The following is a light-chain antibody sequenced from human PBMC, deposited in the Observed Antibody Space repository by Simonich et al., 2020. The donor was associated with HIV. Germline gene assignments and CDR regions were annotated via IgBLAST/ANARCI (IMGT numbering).Light chain of an antibody. J-gene: IGKJ1*01. CDR1: QNVSSN. Sequence: EIVMTQSPVTLSVSPGERATLSCRASQNVSSNLAWYQQTPGQAPSLLIYGASTRATGIPARFSGSGSGTEFTLTISSMQSEDFAVYYCQQYSNWPPTFGQGTKVEIK. CDR3: QQYSNWPPT. V-gene: IGKV3-15*01. CDR2: GAS.